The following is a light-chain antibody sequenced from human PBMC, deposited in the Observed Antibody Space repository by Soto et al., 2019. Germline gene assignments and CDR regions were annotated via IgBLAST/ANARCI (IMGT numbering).Light chain of an antibody. CDR2: AAT. J-gene: IGKJ4*01. CDR1: QSIISY. V-gene: IGKV1-39*01. CDR3: QQSYDILS. Sequence: DIQMTQSPSSLSASVGDRVTITCRASQSIISYLSWYQQKPGKAPKLLIYAATTLQSGVPSRFSGSGSGTDFTLTISSLQPEGSATYYCQQSYDILSFGGGTKVDIK.